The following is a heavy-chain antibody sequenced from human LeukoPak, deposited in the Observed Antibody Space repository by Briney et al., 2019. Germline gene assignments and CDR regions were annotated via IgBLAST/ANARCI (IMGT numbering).Heavy chain of an antibody. Sequence: SETLSLTCTVSGGSISSSSYYWGWIRQPPGKGLEWIGSIYYSGSTYYNPSLKSRVTISVDTSKNQFSLKLSSVTAADTAVYYCARDRFPNPWGQGTLVTVSS. V-gene: IGHV4-39*07. CDR3: ARDRFPNP. CDR2: IYYSGST. CDR1: GGSISSSSYY. J-gene: IGHJ5*02.